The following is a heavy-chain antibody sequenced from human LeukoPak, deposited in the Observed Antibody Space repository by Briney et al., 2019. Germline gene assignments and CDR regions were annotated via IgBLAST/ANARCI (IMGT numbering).Heavy chain of an antibody. V-gene: IGHV5-51*01. CDR2: IYPDDSDT. CDR1: GYSFTTYW. J-gene: IGHJ4*02. D-gene: IGHD4-11*01. Sequence: GESLKISCKGSGYSFTTYWIGWVRQMPGKGLEWMGIIYPDDSDTRYSPSFQGQVTISADESISTAYLQWSSLKASDTAMYYCARPTGLRFFDYWGQGTQVTVSS. CDR3: ARPTGLRFFDY.